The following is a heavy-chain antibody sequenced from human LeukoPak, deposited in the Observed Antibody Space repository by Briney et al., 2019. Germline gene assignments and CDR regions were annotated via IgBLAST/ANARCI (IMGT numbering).Heavy chain of an antibody. CDR2: INAGNGNT. D-gene: IGHD3-22*01. J-gene: IGHJ4*02. CDR1: GYTFTSYA. V-gene: IGHV1-3*01. CDR3: ARVRGNYYDSSGYYYFDY. Sequence: ASVKVSCKASGYTFTSYAMHWVRQAPGQRLEWMRWINAGNGNTKYSQKFQGRVTITRDTSASTAYMELSSLRSEDTAVYYCARVRGNYYDSSGYYYFDYWGQGTLVTVSS.